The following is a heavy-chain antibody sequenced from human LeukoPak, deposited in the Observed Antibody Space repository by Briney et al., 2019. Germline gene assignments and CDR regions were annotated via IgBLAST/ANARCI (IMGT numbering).Heavy chain of an antibody. CDR3: ARGLGYCSGGSCYPFDY. Sequence: PSETLSLTCTVSGGSISSYYRSWIRQPPGKGLEWVGYIYYSGSTNYSPSLQSRVTISVDASKNQFSLNLSSVTAADTAVYYCARGLGYCSGGSCYPFDYWGQGTLVTVSS. CDR2: IYYSGST. D-gene: IGHD2-15*01. J-gene: IGHJ4*02. CDR1: GGSISSYY. V-gene: IGHV4-59*01.